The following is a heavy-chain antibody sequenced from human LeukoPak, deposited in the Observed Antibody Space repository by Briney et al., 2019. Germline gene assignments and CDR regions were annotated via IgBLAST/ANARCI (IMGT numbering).Heavy chain of an antibody. CDR2: INPTDDTT. J-gene: IGHJ4*02. V-gene: IGHV3-23*01. Sequence: GRSLRLSCAASGFTVSTYRMSWVRQAPGKGLQWVSAINPTDDTTYYADSVKGRFTISRDDSKNTLYLQMNSLRAEDTAVYYCARRVPYTVATDYWGQGTLVTVSS. D-gene: IGHD4-17*01. CDR3: ARRVPYTVATDY. CDR1: GFTVSTYR.